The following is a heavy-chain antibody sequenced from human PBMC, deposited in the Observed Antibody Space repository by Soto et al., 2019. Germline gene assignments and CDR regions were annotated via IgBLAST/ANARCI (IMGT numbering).Heavy chain of an antibody. CDR3: ARPVGLGQAAIHYYYYMDV. Sequence: PSETLSLTCTVSGGSISSRSYYWGWIRQPPGKGLEWIGSIYYSGSTYYNPSLKSRVTISVDTSKNQFSLKLSSVTAADTAVYYCARPVGLGQAAIHYYYYMDVWGKGTTVTISS. V-gene: IGHV4-39*01. J-gene: IGHJ6*03. CDR1: GGSISSRSYY. D-gene: IGHD2-2*01. CDR2: IYYSGST.